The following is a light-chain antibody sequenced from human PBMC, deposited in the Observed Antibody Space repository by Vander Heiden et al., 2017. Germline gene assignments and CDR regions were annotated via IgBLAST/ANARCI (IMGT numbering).Light chain of an antibody. CDR2: KAS. J-gene: IGKJ2*01. CDR1: QIISSW. Sequence: DIQMTQSPSTLSASVGARVTITCRASQIISSWLAWYQQKPGKAPKLRIYKASSLESGVPSRVSGSGSGTEFTLTISSLQTDDFATYYCQQYNSYLYTFGQGTKLEIK. V-gene: IGKV1-5*03. CDR3: QQYNSYLYT.